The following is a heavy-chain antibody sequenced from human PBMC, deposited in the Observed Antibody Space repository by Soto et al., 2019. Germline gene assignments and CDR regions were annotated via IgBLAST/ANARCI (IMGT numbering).Heavy chain of an antibody. J-gene: IGHJ4*02. CDR3: AKEDTSSGSLDY. D-gene: IGHD6-19*01. CDR1: GFPFGENA. Sequence: ILSCAASGFPFGENAMSWVRQAPGKGLEWVSGISDSGATTYYADSVRGRFTISRDNSKNTLYLQMKSLRAEDSASYYCAKEDTSSGSLDYWGQGALVTVSS. CDR2: ISDSGATT. V-gene: IGHV3-23*01.